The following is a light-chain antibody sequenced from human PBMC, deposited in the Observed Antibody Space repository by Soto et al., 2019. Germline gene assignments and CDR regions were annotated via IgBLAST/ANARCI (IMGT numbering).Light chain of an antibody. CDR3: QQSYNTPPWT. J-gene: IGKJ1*01. CDR1: QSISRY. CDR2: GAS. V-gene: IGKV1-39*01. Sequence: DIQMTQSPSSLSGSVGDRVTITCRASQSISRYLNWYQQKPGKAPRVLIYGASSLQSGVPSRFSGSGSGTDFTLTISSLQPEDFATYYCQQSYNTPPWTFGQGTKVEIK.